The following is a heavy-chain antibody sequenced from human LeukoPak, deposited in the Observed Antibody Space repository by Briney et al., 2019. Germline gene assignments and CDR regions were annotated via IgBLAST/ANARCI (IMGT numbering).Heavy chain of an antibody. J-gene: IGHJ4*02. CDR2: ISSSGGNT. Sequence: GGSLRLSCAASGFTFTSYAMSWVRQTPEKGLEWVSGISSSGGNTYYADSVKGRFTTSRDNSKNTLYLQMNRLRAEDTAIYYCAKMPVSYSSGWSTFDYWGQGTLVTVSS. D-gene: IGHD6-19*01. CDR1: GFTFTSYA. CDR3: AKMPVSYSSGWSTFDY. V-gene: IGHV3-23*01.